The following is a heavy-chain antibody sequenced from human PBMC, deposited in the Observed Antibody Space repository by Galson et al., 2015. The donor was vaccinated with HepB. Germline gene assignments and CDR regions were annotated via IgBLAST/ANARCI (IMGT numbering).Heavy chain of an antibody. J-gene: IGHJ6*02. V-gene: IGHV1-3*01. D-gene: IGHD3-3*01. CDR2: INAGNGNT. Sequence: SVKVSCKASGYTFTSYAMHWVRQAPGQRLEWMGWINAGNGNTKYSQKFQGRVTITRDTSASTAYMELSSLRSEDTAVYYCARGRYDFWSGYYTRYYYGMDVWGQGTTVTVSS. CDR3: ARGRYDFWSGYYTRYYYGMDV. CDR1: GYTFTSYA.